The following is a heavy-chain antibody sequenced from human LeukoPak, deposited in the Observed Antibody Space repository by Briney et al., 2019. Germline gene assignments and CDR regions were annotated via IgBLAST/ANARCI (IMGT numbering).Heavy chain of an antibody. CDR1: TSR. CDR3: ARVVYYGSGAEENWFDP. Sequence: ASVKVSCKATSRISWVRQAPGQGLEWMGWISAYNGNTNYAQKLQGRVTMTTDTSTSTAYMELRSLRSDDTAVYYCARVVYYGSGAEENWFDPWGQGTLVTVSS. V-gene: IGHV1-18*01. D-gene: IGHD3-10*01. J-gene: IGHJ5*02. CDR2: ISAYNGNT.